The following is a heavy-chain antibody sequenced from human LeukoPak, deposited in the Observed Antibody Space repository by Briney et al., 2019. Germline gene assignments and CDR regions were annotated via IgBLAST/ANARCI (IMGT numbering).Heavy chain of an antibody. CDR1: GGSFSGYY. J-gene: IGHJ4*02. D-gene: IGHD1-26*01. CDR2: INHSGST. CDR3: ARGGGVGATRWKIFDY. V-gene: IGHV4-34*01. Sequence: PSEALSLTCAVYGGSFSGYYWSWIRQPPGKGLEWIGEINHSGSTNYNPSLKSRVTISVDTSRNQFSLKLSSVTAADTAVYYCARGGGVGATRWKIFDYWGQGTLVTVSS.